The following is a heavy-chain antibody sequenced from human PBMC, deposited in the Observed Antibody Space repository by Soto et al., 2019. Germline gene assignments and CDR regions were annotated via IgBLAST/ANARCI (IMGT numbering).Heavy chain of an antibody. CDR2: IWYDGSNK. V-gene: IGHV3-33*01. D-gene: IGHD2-15*01. CDR3: ARDLGCSGGSCYRNWGDAFDI. CDR1: GFTFSSYG. J-gene: IGHJ3*02. Sequence: GGSLRLSCAASGFTFSSYGMHWVRQAPGKGLEWVAVIWYDGSNKYYADSVKGRFTISRDNSKNTLYLQMNSLRAEDTAVYYCARDLGCSGGSCYRNWGDAFDIWGQGTMVTVSS.